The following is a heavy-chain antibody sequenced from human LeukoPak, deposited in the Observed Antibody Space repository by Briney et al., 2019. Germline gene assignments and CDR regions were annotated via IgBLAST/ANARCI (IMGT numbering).Heavy chain of an antibody. V-gene: IGHV4-4*09. J-gene: IGHJ6*03. D-gene: IGHD4-11*01. CDR3: ARGRGNYDYYYYYMDV. Sequence: SETLSLTCTVSGGSISSYYWSWIRQPPGKGLEWIGYIYTSGSTNYNPSLKSRVTISVDTSKNQFSLKLSSVTAADTAVYYCARGRGNYDYYYYYMDVWGKGTTVTVSS. CDR2: IYTSGST. CDR1: GGSISSYY.